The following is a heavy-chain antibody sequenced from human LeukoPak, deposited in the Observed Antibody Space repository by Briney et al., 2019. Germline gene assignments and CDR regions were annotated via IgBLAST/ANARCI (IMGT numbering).Heavy chain of an antibody. J-gene: IGHJ3*02. CDR3: ATGAVAGTPHAFDI. D-gene: IGHD6-19*01. V-gene: IGHV1-24*01. CDR1: GYTLTELS. Sequence: ASVKVSCKFSGYTLTELSMHWVRQAPGKGLEWMGGFDPEDGETIYAQKFQGRVTMTEDTSTDTAYMELSSLRSEDTAVYYCATGAVAGTPHAFDIWGQGTMVTVSS. CDR2: FDPEDGET.